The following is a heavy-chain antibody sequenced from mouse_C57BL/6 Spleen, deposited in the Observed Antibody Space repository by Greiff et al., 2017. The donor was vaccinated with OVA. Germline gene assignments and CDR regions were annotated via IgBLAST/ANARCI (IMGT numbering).Heavy chain of an antibody. Sequence: DVKLVESGGDLVKPGGSLKLSCAASGFTFSSYGMSWVRQTPDKRLEWVATISSGGSYTYYPDSVKGRFTISRDNAKNTLYLQMSSLKSEDTAMYYCARQRDYDAGYYAMDYWGQGTSVTVSS. V-gene: IGHV5-6*02. J-gene: IGHJ4*01. CDR1: GFTFSSYG. CDR3: ARQRDYDAGYYAMDY. CDR2: ISSGGSYT. D-gene: IGHD2-4*01.